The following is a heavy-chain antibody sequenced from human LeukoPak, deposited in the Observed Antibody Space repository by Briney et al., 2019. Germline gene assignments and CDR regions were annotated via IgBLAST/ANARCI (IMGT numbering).Heavy chain of an antibody. CDR3: ARHKIIAAAGTEWFDP. J-gene: IGHJ5*02. V-gene: IGHV4-59*08. CDR1: GGPISSYY. D-gene: IGHD6-13*01. CDR2: IYYSGST. Sequence: SETLSLTCTVSGGPISSYYWSWIRQPPGKGLEWIGYIYYSGSTNYNPSLKSRVTISVDTSKNQFSLKLSSVTAADTAVYYCARHKIIAAAGTEWFDPWGQGTLVTVSS.